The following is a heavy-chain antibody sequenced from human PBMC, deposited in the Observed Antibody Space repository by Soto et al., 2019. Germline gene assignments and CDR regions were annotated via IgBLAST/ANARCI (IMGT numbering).Heavy chain of an antibody. D-gene: IGHD3-10*01. CDR1: GGSISSSSYY. CDR3: ASPLWFGELPPYYYYCGMDV. CDR2: IYYSGST. J-gene: IGHJ6*02. Sequence: PSETLSLTCTVSGGSISSSSYYWGWIRQPPGKGLEWIGSIYYSGSTYYNPSLKSRVTISVDTSKNQFSLKLSSVTAADTAVYYCASPLWFGELPPYYYYCGMDVWGQGTTVTVSS. V-gene: IGHV4-39*01.